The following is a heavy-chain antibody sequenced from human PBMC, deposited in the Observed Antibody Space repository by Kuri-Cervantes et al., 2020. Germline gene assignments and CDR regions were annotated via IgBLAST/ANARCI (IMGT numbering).Heavy chain of an antibody. CDR1: GGSISSSNW. V-gene: IGHV4-4*02. CDR3: ASELGADIRVAGAFDI. D-gene: IGHD6-19*01. Sequence: SCAVSGGSISSSNWWSWVRQPPGKGLEWIGEIYHSGSTNYNPSLKSRVTISVDTSKKQFSLKLSSVTAADTAVYYCASELGADIRVAGAFDIWGQGTMVTVSS. CDR2: IYHSGST. J-gene: IGHJ3*02.